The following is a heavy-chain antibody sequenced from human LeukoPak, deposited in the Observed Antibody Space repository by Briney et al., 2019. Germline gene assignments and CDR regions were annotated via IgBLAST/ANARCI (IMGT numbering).Heavy chain of an antibody. Sequence: SETLSLTCAVYGGSFSGYYWSWIRQPPGKGLEWIGEINHSGSTNYNPSLKSRVTISVDTSKNQFSLRLSSVTAADTAVYYCARLSSYDDYVGYWGQGTLVTVSS. CDR1: GGSFSGYY. J-gene: IGHJ4*02. D-gene: IGHD2/OR15-2a*01. V-gene: IGHV4-34*01. CDR2: INHSGST. CDR3: ARLSSYDDYVGY.